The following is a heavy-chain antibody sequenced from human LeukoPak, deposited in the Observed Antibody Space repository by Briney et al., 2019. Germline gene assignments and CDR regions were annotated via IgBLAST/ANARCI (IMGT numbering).Heavy chain of an antibody. CDR2: INHSGST. J-gene: IGHJ4*02. CDR3: AREGEYSSIWYGLFDY. Sequence: SETLSLTCAVYGGSFSGYYWSWIRQPPGKGLEWIGEINHSGSTNYNPSLKSRVTISVETSKTQFSLKLSSVTAADTAVYYCAREGEYSSIWYGLFDYWGQGTLVTVSS. CDR1: GGSFSGYY. D-gene: IGHD6-13*01. V-gene: IGHV4-34*01.